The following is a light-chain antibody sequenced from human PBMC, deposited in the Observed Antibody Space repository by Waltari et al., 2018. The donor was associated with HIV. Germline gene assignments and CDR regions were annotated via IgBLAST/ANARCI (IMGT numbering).Light chain of an antibody. CDR3: ASWDDSLNGYVV. J-gene: IGLJ2*01. V-gene: IGLV1-44*01. Sequence: SVLTQPPSASGTPGQRVTIPCSGSRSHTGSNPGNRYQQLPGTAPKLLIYGKNQRPAGVPDRFSGSQSGTSASLTISGLQSEDEADYHCASWDDSLNGYVVFGGGTKLTVL. CDR1: RSHTGSNP. CDR2: GKN.